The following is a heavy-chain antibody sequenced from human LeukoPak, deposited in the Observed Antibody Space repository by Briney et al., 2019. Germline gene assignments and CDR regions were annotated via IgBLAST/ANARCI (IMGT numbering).Heavy chain of an antibody. CDR1: GFIFRSYG. CDR2: IYPDGNNK. V-gene: IGHV3-30*02. D-gene: IGHD3-3*01. CDR3: AKDWSGDYNWSDP. Sequence: PGGSLRLSRGASGFIFRSYGMHWVRQAPGKGLEWVACIYPDGNNKDYADSVKGPFIISRDNSKNTLFLQMNSLRPEDTAVYYCAKDWSGDYNWSDPWGQGTLVIVSS. J-gene: IGHJ5*02.